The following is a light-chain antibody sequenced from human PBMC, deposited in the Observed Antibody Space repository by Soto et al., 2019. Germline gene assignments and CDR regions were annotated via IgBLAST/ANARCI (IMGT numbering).Light chain of an antibody. CDR2: GNI. CDR3: QSYDSSLSGSVV. CDR1: SSNIGAGYD. V-gene: IGLV1-40*01. J-gene: IGLJ2*01. Sequence: QSVLTQPPSVSGGPGQRVTISCTGSSSNIGAGYDIHWYQQLPGTAPKLLIYGNINRPSGVPDRFSGSKSGTSASLAITGLQAEDEADYYCQSYDSSLSGSVVFGGGTKLTVL.